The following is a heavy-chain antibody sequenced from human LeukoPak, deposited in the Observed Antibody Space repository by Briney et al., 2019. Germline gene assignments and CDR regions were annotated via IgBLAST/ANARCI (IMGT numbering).Heavy chain of an antibody. CDR2: INPNSGGT. CDR1: GYTFTAYY. Sequence: EASVKVSCKASGYTFTAYYMHWVRQAPGQGLEWMGWINPNSGGTNYAQKFQGRVIMTRDTSISTACMELSRLRSDDTAVYYCARGWQLWFSDYWGQGTLVTVSS. V-gene: IGHV1-2*02. J-gene: IGHJ4*02. CDR3: ARGWQLWFSDY. D-gene: IGHD5-18*01.